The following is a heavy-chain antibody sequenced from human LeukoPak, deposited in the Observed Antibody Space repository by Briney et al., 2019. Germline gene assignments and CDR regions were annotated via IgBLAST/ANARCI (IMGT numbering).Heavy chain of an antibody. D-gene: IGHD1-1*01. CDR3: TSRLGGTGTTGFYY. CDR2: IRSKANSYAT. Sequence: PGGSLRLSCAASGLTFSGSAMHWVRQASGKGLEWVGRIRSKANSYATAYAASVKGRFTISRDDSKNTAYLQMNSLKTEDTAVHYCTSRLGGTGTTGFYYWGQGTLVTVSS. J-gene: IGHJ4*02. V-gene: IGHV3-73*01. CDR1: GLTFSGSA.